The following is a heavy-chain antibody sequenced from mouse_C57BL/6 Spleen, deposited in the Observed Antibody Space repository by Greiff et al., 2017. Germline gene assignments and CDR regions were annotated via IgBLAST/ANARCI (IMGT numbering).Heavy chain of an antibody. CDR3: ARRRDYDYVDY. CDR2: IYPGSGST. CDR1: GYTFTSYW. D-gene: IGHD2-4*01. V-gene: IGHV1-55*01. J-gene: IGHJ2*01. Sequence: QVHVKQPGAELVKPGASVKMSCKASGYTFTSYWITWVKQRPGQGLEWIGDIYPGSGSTNYNEKFKSKATLTVDTSSSTAYMQLSSLTSEDSAVYYCARRRDYDYVDYWGQGTTLTVSS.